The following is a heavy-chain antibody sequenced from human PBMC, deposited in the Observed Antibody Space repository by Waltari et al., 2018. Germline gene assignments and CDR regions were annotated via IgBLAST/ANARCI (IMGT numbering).Heavy chain of an antibody. V-gene: IGHV4-4*07. CDR1: GGSISRFY. J-gene: IGHJ4*02. CDR3: ARDLVQVAGYFDY. Sequence: QVQLQESGPGLVQPSVPLSHTRPGPGGSISRFYWRRPRPPAGKGLEWIGPIYPSVSTNYNPSLKSRVTMSVDTSKNQFSLKLSSVTAADTAVYYCARDLVQVAGYFDYWGQGTLVTVSS. D-gene: IGHD6-19*01. CDR2: IYPSVST.